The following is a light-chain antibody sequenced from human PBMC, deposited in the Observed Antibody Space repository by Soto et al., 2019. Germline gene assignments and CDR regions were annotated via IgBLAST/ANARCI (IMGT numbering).Light chain of an antibody. CDR2: GVS. Sequence: EIVLTQSPGTLSLSPGERATLSCRASHSVSSSYLAWYLQKPGQAPRLLIYGVSSRATGIPDRFSGSGSGTDFTLTISRLEPEDFAVYYCQQYGSSPPYTFGQGTKLEIK. CDR1: HSVSSSY. V-gene: IGKV3-20*01. CDR3: QQYGSSPPYT. J-gene: IGKJ2*01.